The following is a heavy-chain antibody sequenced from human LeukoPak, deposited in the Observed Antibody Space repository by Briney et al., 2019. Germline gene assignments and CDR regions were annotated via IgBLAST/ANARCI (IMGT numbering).Heavy chain of an antibody. V-gene: IGHV3-30*03. J-gene: IGHJ4*02. CDR1: GFTFSSYG. Sequence: GGSLRLSCAASGFTFSSYGMRWVRQAPGKGLEWVAVISLDASNKYYADSVKGRFTISRDNSKNTLYLQMNSLRAEDAAVYYCATEGSFDYWGQGTLVTVSS. CDR3: ATEGSFDY. CDR2: ISLDASNK.